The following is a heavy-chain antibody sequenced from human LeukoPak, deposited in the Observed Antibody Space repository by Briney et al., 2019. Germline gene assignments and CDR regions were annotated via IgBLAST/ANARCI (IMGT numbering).Heavy chain of an antibody. CDR3: ARHFLGELPDMDV. V-gene: IGHV5-51*01. CDR2: IYPGDSRT. Sequence: GDSLKISCKGSGYSFASYWIAWVRQMPGKGLEWMGIIYPGDSRTTYSPSFQGQGTISADKSISPAYLQWSSLKASDTAIYYCARHFLGELPDMDVWGQGTTVTVSS. D-gene: IGHD1-26*01. CDR1: GYSFASYW. J-gene: IGHJ6*02.